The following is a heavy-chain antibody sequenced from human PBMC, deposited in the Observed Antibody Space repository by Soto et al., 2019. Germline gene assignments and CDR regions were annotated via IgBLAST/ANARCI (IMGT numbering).Heavy chain of an antibody. CDR1: GSTFTSYY. V-gene: IGHV1-46*01. Sequence: ASVKVSCNASGSTFTSYYLHWVRQAPGQGLEWMGIINPSGGSTSYAQKFQGRVTMTRDTSTSTVYMELSSLRSEDTAVYYCARVRRSSGYYYGYWGQGTLVTVSS. CDR2: INPSGGST. D-gene: IGHD3-22*01. J-gene: IGHJ4*02. CDR3: ARVRRSSGYYYGY.